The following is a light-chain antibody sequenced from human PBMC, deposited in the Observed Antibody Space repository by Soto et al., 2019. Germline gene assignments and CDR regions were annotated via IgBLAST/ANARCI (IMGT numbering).Light chain of an antibody. CDR1: QSVSSST. J-gene: IGKJ1*01. Sequence: PGERATLSCRSSQSVSSSTLAWYQQKPAQAPRLLIYAASRRAPGIPERFSGSGSGTDFTLTISRLEPEDFAVYYCQQYLTSPKTFGQGTKVDI. CDR3: QQYLTSPKT. V-gene: IGKV3-20*01. CDR2: AAS.